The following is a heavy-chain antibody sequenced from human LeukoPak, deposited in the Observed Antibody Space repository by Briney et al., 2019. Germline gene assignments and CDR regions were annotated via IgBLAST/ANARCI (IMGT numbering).Heavy chain of an antibody. CDR2: ISGSGGST. CDR3: ARGRHEGDY. Sequence: GGSLRLSCAASGFTFSSYAVSWVHQAPGKGLEWVSTISGSGGSTYYADSVKGRFTISRDNSKNTLYLQMNSLRTEDTAIYYCARGRHEGDYWGQGTLVTVSS. CDR1: GFTFSSYA. V-gene: IGHV3-23*01. J-gene: IGHJ4*02.